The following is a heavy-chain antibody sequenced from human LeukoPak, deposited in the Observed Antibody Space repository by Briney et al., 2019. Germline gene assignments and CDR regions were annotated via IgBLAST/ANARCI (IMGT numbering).Heavy chain of an antibody. CDR3: ARVYYDFWSGYYRFDP. Sequence: KPGGSLRLSCAASGFTFSDYYMSWIRQAPGKGLEWVSYISSSGSIIYYADSVKGRFTISRDNAKNSLYLQMNSLRAEDTAVYYCARVYYDFWSGYYRFDPWGQGTLVTVSS. J-gene: IGHJ5*02. D-gene: IGHD3-3*01. CDR1: GFTFSDYY. CDR2: ISSSGSII. V-gene: IGHV3-11*04.